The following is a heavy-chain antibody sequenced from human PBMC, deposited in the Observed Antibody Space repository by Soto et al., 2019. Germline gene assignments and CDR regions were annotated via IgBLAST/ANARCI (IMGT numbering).Heavy chain of an antibody. J-gene: IGHJ5*02. CDR2: ISSSSSTI. Sequence: EVQLVESGGGLVQPGGSLRLSCAASGFTFSSYSMNWVRQAPGKGLEWVSYISSSSSTIYYADSVKGRFTISRDNAKNSWYLQRNSLSAEDTAVYYCARHPERIAQIGWFDPWGQGTLVTVSS. D-gene: IGHD6-13*01. CDR3: ARHPERIAQIGWFDP. V-gene: IGHV3-48*01. CDR1: GFTFSSYS.